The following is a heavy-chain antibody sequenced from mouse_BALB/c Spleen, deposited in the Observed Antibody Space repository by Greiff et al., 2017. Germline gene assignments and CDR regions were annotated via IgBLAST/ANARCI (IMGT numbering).Heavy chain of an antibody. CDR3: ARPIYYDYGRIFAY. CDR2: INPSSGYT. V-gene: IGHV1-4*02. J-gene: IGHJ3*01. D-gene: IGHD2-4*01. Sequence: QVQLKESAAELARPGASVKMSCKASGYTFTSYTMHWVKQRPGQGLEWIGYINPSSGYTEYIQKFKDKTTLTADKSSSTAYMQLSSLTSEDSAVYYCARPIYYDYGRIFAYWGQGTLVTVSA. CDR1: GYTFTSYT.